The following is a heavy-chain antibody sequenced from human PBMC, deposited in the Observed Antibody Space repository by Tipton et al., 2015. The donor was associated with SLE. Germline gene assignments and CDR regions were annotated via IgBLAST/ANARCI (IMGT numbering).Heavy chain of an antibody. J-gene: IGHJ4*02. CDR3: TRGGADF. CDR1: GFTFSRFA. V-gene: IGHV3-64*01. Sequence: SLRLSCAASGFTFSRFAMHWVRQAPGKGLEYVSGISSDGSNTYFANSVKGRFTISRDNSKNSLFLQMDGLRAEDKAVYYCTRGGADFWGRGILVTVSS. CDR2: ISSDGSNT.